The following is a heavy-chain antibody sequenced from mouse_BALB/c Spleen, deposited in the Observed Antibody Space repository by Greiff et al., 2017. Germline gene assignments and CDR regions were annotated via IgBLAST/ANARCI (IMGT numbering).Heavy chain of an antibody. CDR2: IYPGDGDT. CDR1: GYAFSSYW. V-gene: IGHV1-80*01. CDR3: ARGGYHYYAMDY. D-gene: IGHD2-2*01. J-gene: IGHJ4*01. Sequence: QVHVKQSGAELVRPGSSVKISCKASGYAFSSYWMNWVKQRPGQGLEWIGQIYPGDGDTNYNGKFKGKATLTADKSSSTAYMQLSSLTSEDSAVYFCARGGYHYYAMDYWGQGTSVTVSS.